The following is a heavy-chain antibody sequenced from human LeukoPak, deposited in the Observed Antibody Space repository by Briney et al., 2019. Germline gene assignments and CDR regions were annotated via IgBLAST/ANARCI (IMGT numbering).Heavy chain of an antibody. D-gene: IGHD6-13*01. CDR3: ARVAAAGTNYFDY. V-gene: IGHV1-2*06. CDR1: GYTFTGYY. CDR2: INPNSGGT. Sequence: GASVKVSCKASGYTFTGYYMHWVRQAPGQGLEWIGRINPNSGGTNYAQKFQGRVTMTRDTSISTAYMELSRLRSDDTAVYYCARVAAAGTNYFDYWGQGTLVTVSS. J-gene: IGHJ4*02.